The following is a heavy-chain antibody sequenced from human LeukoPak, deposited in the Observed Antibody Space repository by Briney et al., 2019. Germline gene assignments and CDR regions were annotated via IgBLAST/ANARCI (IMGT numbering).Heavy chain of an antibody. D-gene: IGHD1-1*01. J-gene: IGHJ6*03. CDR1: GFTFSSYA. CDR2: ISGSGGTT. V-gene: IGHV3-23*01. CDR3: AKDGYDYYYYYMDV. Sequence: GGSLRLSCAASGFTFSSYAMSWVRQAPGKGLEWASAISGSGGTTYYADSVKGRFTISRDNSKNTLYLQMNSLRAEDTAVYYCAKDGYDYYYYYMDVWGRGTAVTVSS.